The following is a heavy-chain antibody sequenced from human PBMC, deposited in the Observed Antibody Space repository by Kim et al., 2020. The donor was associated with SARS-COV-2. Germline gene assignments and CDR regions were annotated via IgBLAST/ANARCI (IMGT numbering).Heavy chain of an antibody. CDR2: ITSDGSST. D-gene: IGHD2-8*02. Sequence: GGSLRLSCAASGFTLSSYWMHWVRQAPGKGLVWVSRITSDGSSTCYADSVKGRFTISRDNTKNTLYLQFNSLRAEDTAVYYCARRANSMVWWYFDNWGQGTLVTVSS. V-gene: IGHV3-74*01. CDR1: GFTLSSYW. J-gene: IGHJ4*02. CDR3: ARRANSMVWWYFDN.